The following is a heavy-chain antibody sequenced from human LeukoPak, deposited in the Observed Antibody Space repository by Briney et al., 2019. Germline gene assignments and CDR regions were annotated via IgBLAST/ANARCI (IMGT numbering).Heavy chain of an antibody. D-gene: IGHD2/OR15-2a*01. Sequence: GGSLRHSCAASGFTFFSYGMHWVRQAPGRGREYVSAISSNGGSTYNANTVKGRFTISRDNSKNTLYLQMGRLRAEDMAVYYCASSTSLLDAFDIWGQGPMVTVS. CDR2: ISSNGGST. CDR3: ASSTSLLDAFDI. V-gene: IGHV3-64*01. J-gene: IGHJ3*02. CDR1: GFTFFSYG.